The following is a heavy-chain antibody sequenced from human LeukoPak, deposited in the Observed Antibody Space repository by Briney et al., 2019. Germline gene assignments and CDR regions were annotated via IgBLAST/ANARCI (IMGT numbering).Heavy chain of an antibody. V-gene: IGHV1-2*02. CDR2: INPNSGGT. D-gene: IGHD3-22*01. Sequence: GASVKVSCKASGYTFTGYYMHWVRQAPGQGLEWMGWINPNSGGTNYAQKFQGRVTMTRDTSISTAYMELSRLRSDDTAVYYCARGLIVVAMGDWFDPWGQGTLVTVSS. CDR3: ARGLIVVAMGDWFDP. CDR1: GYTFTGYY. J-gene: IGHJ5*02.